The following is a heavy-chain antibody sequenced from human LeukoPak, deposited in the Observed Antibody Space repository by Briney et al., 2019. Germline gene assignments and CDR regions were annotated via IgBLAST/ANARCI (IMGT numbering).Heavy chain of an antibody. V-gene: IGHV3-23*01. CDR1: GFTFRSYA. D-gene: IGHD6-19*01. CDR3: AKDLGAVGCFDA. Sequence: GGSLRLSCAASGFTFRSYAMSWVRQAPGKGLEWVSALTGTGTTTYYTDSVKGRFTISRDNTNNTLYLQMTGLRAEDTAVYYCAKDLGAVGCFDAWGQGTLVTVSS. J-gene: IGHJ5*02. CDR2: LTGTGTTT.